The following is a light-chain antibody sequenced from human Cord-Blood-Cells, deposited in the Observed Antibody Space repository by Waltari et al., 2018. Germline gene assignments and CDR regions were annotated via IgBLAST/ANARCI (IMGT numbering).Light chain of an antibody. Sequence: DIQMTQSPSTLYASVGDRVTITCRASQSISSWLAWYQQKPGKAPNRLIYDASSLESGVTSRCCGSGSWTEFSLTISSRQADDFATYYCQQYNSYSPAFGQGTKVEIK. CDR3: QQYNSYSPA. CDR2: DAS. J-gene: IGKJ1*01. CDR1: QSISSW. V-gene: IGKV1-5*01.